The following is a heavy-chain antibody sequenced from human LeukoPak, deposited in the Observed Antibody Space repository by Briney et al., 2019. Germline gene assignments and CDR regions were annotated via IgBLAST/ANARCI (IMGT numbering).Heavy chain of an antibody. CDR2: IIPILGIA. D-gene: IGHD2-21*02. CDR3: VVVTAYYYYYGMDV. Sequence: SVKVSCKASGGTFSSYAISWVRQAPGQGLEWMGRIIPILGIANYAQKFQGRVTITADKSTSTAYMELSSLRSEDTAVYYCVVVTAYYYYYGMDVWGQGTTVTVSS. J-gene: IGHJ6*02. V-gene: IGHV1-69*04. CDR1: GGTFSSYA.